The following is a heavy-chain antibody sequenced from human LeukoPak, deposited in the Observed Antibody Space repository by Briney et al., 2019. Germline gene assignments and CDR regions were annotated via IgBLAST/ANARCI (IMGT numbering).Heavy chain of an antibody. Sequence: PGRSLRLSCAASGFTFSSYGMHWVRQAPGKGLEWVAVISYGGSNKYYADSVKGRFTISRDNSKNTLYLQMNSLRAEDTAVYYCATSTVTASNYYYYYGMDVWGQGTTVTVSS. V-gene: IGHV3-30*03. CDR3: ATSTVTASNYYYYYGMDV. D-gene: IGHD4-17*01. CDR2: ISYGGSNK. CDR1: GFTFSSYG. J-gene: IGHJ6*02.